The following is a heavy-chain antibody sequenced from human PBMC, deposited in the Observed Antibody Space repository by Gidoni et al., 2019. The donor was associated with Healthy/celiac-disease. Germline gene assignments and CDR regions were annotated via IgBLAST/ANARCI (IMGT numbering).Heavy chain of an antibody. Sequence: EVQLVESGGGLIQPGGSLRLSCAASGFTVRSNYMRWVRQAPGKGLGWVSVIYSGGSPYYADSVKGRFTISRDNSKNTLYLQMNSLRAEDTAVYYCGRDLTDGYNEYWGQGTLVTVSS. D-gene: IGHD5-12*01. CDR3: GRDLTDGYNEY. CDR1: GFTVRSNY. J-gene: IGHJ4*02. CDR2: IYSGGSP. V-gene: IGHV3-53*01.